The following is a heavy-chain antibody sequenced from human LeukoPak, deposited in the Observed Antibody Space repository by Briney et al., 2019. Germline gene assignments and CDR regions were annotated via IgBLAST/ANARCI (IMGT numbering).Heavy chain of an antibody. CDR3: ARCFVSYGVLD. CDR1: GGSISSYY. Sequence: SETLSLTCTVSGGSISSYYWSWIRQPPGKGLEWIGYIYYSGSTNYNPSLKSRVTISVDMSKNQFSLKLSSVTAADTAVYYCARCFVSYGVLDWGQGTLVTVSS. D-gene: IGHD5-18*01. V-gene: IGHV4-59*01. CDR2: IYYSGST. J-gene: IGHJ4*02.